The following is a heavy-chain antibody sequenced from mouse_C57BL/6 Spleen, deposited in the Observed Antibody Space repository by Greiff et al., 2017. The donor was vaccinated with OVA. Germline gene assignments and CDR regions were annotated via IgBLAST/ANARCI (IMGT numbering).Heavy chain of an antibody. Sequence: EVQRVESGGGLVKPGGSLKLSCAASGFTFSSYAMSWVRQTPEKRLEWVATISDGGSYTYYPDNVKGRFTISRDHAKNNLSLQMSHLKSEDTAMYYCAREVNPARCAYWGQGTLGTVSA. V-gene: IGHV5-4*01. CDR1: GFTFSSYA. CDR3: AREVNPARCAY. D-gene: IGHD2-1*01. J-gene: IGHJ3*01. CDR2: ISDGGSYT.